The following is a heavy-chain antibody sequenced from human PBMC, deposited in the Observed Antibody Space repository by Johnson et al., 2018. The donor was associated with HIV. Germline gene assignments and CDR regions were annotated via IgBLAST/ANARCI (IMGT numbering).Heavy chain of an antibody. J-gene: IGHJ3*01. Sequence: VQLVESGGDLVQPGGPLRLSCAASGFTFSGYWMNWVRQAPGKGLEWVAFIRYDGSNKYYADSVKGRFTIFRDNSENTLYLQMNSLRAEDTAVYFCAKDRTSWGFDAFDLWGQGTMVTVSS. CDR1: GFTFSGYW. CDR3: AKDRTSWGFDAFDL. V-gene: IGHV3-30*02. CDR2: IRYDGSNK. D-gene: IGHD3-16*01.